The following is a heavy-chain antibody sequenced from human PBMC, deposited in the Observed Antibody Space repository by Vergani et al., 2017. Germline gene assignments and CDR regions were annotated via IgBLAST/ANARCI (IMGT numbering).Heavy chain of an antibody. CDR2: ISGSGGST. CDR3: AKVGCSSTSCYLAYFDY. CDR1: GFTFSSYA. J-gene: IGHJ4*02. D-gene: IGHD2-2*01. Sequence: EVQLLESGGGLVQPGGSLRLSCAASGFTFSSYAMSWVRQAPGKGLEWVSAISGSGGSTYYADSVKGRFTISRDNSKNTLYLKMNSMRAEDTAVYYCAKVGCSSTSCYLAYFDYWGQGTLVTVSS. V-gene: IGHV3-23*01.